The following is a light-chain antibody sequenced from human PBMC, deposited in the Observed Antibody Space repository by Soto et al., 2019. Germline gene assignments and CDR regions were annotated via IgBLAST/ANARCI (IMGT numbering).Light chain of an antibody. V-gene: IGLV1-40*01. CDR2: GNS. J-gene: IGLJ1*01. CDR3: QSYDSSLSGYV. CDR1: SSHIGAGYD. Sequence: QSVLTQPPSVSGAPGQRVTISCTGSSSHIGAGYDVHWYQQLPGTAPKLLIYGNSNRPSGVPDRFSGSKSGTSASLASTGLQAEDEADYYCQSYDSSLSGYVFGTGTKVTVL.